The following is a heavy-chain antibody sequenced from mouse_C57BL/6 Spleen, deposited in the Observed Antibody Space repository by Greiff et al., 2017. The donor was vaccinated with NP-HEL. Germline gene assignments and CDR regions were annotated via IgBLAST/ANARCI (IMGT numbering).Heavy chain of an antibody. CDR3: TRFEGRTYYGCSTH. J-gene: IGHJ2*01. CDR2: IDPETGGT. CDR1: GYTFTDYE. D-gene: IGHD1-1*01. Sequence: VQLQQSGAELVRPGASVTLSCKASGYTFTDYEMHWVKQTPVHGLEWIRAIDPETGGTAYNQKFKGKAILTADKSSSTAYMELRSLTSEDSAVYYCTRFEGRTYYGCSTHWGQGTTLTVSS. V-gene: IGHV1-15*01.